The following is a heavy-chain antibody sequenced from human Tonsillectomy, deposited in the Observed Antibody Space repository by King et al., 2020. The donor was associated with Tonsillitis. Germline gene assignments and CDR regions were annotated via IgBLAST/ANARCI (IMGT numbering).Heavy chain of an antibody. CDR2: IYPSGGTT. CDR1: GYTFTNYY. V-gene: IGHV1-46*03. J-gene: IGHJ4*02. Sequence: QLVQSGAEVKKPGASVKVSCKASGYTFTNYYIHWVRQAPGQGLEYMGVIYPSGGTTSHAHKFQGRLTVTRDTSTGTVYMELISLTSEDTAVYYCAREAPHSLYFVYWGQGTLVTVSS. D-gene: IGHD3-10*01. CDR3: AREAPHSLYFVY.